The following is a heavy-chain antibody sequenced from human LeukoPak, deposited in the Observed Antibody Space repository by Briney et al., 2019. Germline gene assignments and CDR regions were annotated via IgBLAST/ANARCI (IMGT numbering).Heavy chain of an antibody. CDR1: GGSISTYY. J-gene: IGHJ4*02. CDR3: ARVGRGHFDY. V-gene: IGHV4-59*01. CDR2: VYYSGNT. Sequence: SETLSLTCTVSGGSISTYYWSWIRQPPGKGLEWIGYVYYSGNTNYNPSLKSRVTVSVDTSKNQFSLKLNSVTAAHTAVYYCARVGRGHFDYWGQGTLVTVSS.